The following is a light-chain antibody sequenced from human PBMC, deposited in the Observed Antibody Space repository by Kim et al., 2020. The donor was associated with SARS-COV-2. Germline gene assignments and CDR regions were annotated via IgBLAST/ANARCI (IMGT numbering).Light chain of an antibody. CDR2: AAS. J-gene: IGKJ1*01. CDR3: QQSFSTPPT. CDR1: QSISSY. Sequence: AFIGGRVTKNCRASQSISSYLNWYQQKPGRAPNLLIYAASTVQSGVPSRFSGSGSETDFTLTVSSLQPEDFATYYCQQSFSTPPTFGQGTKVEIK. V-gene: IGKV1-39*01.